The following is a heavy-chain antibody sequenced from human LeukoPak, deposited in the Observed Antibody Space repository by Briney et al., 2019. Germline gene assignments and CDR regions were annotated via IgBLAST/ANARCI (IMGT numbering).Heavy chain of an antibody. D-gene: IGHD4-17*01. V-gene: IGHV4-39*07. CDR1: GGSISSSSYY. CDR3: ARDDYGDYVPFDY. Sequence: SETLSLTCTVSGGSISSSSYYWGWIRQPPGKGLEWIGSIYYSGSTYYNPSLKSRVTISVDTSKNQFSLKLSSVTAADTAVYYCARDDYGDYVPFDYWGQGTLVTVSS. CDR2: IYYSGST. J-gene: IGHJ4*02.